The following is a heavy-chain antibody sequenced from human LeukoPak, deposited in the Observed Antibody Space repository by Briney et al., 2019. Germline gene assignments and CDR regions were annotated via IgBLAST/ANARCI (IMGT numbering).Heavy chain of an antibody. Sequence: GGSLRLSCAASGFTFSRFAMNWVRQAPGKGLEWVSYINTDSSDIHYADSVKGRFTISRDNARNTLYLQLSSLRAEDSAVYYCARDSFQPGLIDSWGQGTLVTVSS. J-gene: IGHJ4*02. V-gene: IGHV3-21*05. CDR2: INTDSSDI. D-gene: IGHD2-2*01. CDR3: ARDSFQPGLIDS. CDR1: GFTFSRFA.